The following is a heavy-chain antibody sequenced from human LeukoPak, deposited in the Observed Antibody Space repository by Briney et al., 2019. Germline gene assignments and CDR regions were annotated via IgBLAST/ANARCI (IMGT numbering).Heavy chain of an antibody. CDR3: ASYLSGTTSSTPRFDS. J-gene: IGHJ4*02. V-gene: IGHV4-59*01. D-gene: IGHD3-10*01. CDR2: IFYTGDT. Sequence: SETLSLTCTVSGGSISNYYWSWIRQPPGKGLEWIGYIFYTGDTYYNPSLKSRVTISVDTSKSQFSLNLTSVTAADTAVYYCASYLSGTTSSTPRFDSWGRGVLVTVSS. CDR1: GGSISNYY.